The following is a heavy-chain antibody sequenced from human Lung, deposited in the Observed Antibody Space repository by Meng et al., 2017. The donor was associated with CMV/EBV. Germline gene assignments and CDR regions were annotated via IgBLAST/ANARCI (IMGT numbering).Heavy chain of an antibody. Sequence: SETLSLTCSVSGGSISSYYWSWIRQPPGKGLEWIGYSGSTNYNPSLQSRLTISVDTSKNQFSLKMTSVTAADTAIYYCARGLYKRELPTNWFDPWGQGARVTVSS. CDR3: ARGLYKRELPTNWFDP. CDR1: GGSISSYY. CDR2: SGST. D-gene: IGHD2-15*01. J-gene: IGHJ5*02. V-gene: IGHV4-59*12.